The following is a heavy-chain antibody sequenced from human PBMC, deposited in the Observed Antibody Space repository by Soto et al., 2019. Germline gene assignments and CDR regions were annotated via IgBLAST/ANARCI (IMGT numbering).Heavy chain of an antibody. J-gene: IGHJ6*04. CDR3: ARQLGAGRRHYGMDV. V-gene: IGHV3-53*01. CDR1: GFTVSSNY. Sequence: GGSLRLSCAASGFTVSSNYMSCVRQAPGKGLEWVSVIYSGGSTYYADSVKGRFTISRDNSKNTLYLQMNSLRAEDTAVYYCARQLGAGRRHYGMDVRGKGTTLTLSS. D-gene: IGHD7-27*01. CDR2: IYSGGST.